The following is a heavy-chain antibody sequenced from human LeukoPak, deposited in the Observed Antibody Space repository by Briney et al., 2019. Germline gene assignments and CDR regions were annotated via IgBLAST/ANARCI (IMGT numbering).Heavy chain of an antibody. CDR3: ASRSGSYYVFDY. V-gene: IGHV4-31*03. CDR2: IYYRGST. D-gene: IGHD3-10*01. J-gene: IGHJ4*02. CDR1: VGPISSGGYS. Sequence: SQTLSLTCTVSVGPISSGGYSWSWIRQHPGKGLEWLGYIYYRGSTYYNPALKIRGTISVDTSKNQYSLKLSSVAAADTAVYYCASRSGSYYVFDYWGQGTLVTVSS.